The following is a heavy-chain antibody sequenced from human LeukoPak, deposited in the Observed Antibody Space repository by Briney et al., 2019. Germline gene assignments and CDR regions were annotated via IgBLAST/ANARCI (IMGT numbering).Heavy chain of an antibody. CDR2: IVYSGST. CDR3: ARDPLFDWFDP. J-gene: IGHJ5*02. V-gene: IGHV4-39*02. CDR1: GGSISSSSYY. D-gene: IGHD3-10*01. Sequence: SETLSLTCTVSGGSISSSSYYWGWIRQPLGKGLEWIGSIVYSGSTYYNPSLKSRVTISADTSENQFSLKLSSVTAADTAVYYCARDPLFDWFDPWGQGTLVTVSS.